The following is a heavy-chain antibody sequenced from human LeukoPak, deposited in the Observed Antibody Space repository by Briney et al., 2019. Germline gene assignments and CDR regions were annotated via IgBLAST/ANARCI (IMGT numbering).Heavy chain of an antibody. Sequence: GGSLRLSCAASGFTFSDYYMSWIRQALGKGLEWVSYISSSGSTIYYADSVKGRFTISRDNAKNSLYLQMNSLRAEDTAVYYCARSSPTDYYDSRVYYYYYGMDVWGQGTTVTVSS. J-gene: IGHJ6*02. V-gene: IGHV3-11*01. CDR3: ARSSPTDYYDSRVYYYYYGMDV. D-gene: IGHD3-22*01. CDR1: GFTFSDYY. CDR2: ISSSGSTI.